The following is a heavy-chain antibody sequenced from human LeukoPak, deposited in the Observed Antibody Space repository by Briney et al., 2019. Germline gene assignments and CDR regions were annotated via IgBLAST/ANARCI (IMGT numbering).Heavy chain of an antibody. D-gene: IGHD2-21*02. V-gene: IGHV3-20*04. CDR3: ARETIVVVTEYAFDI. J-gene: IGHJ3*02. CDR2: INWNGGST. Sequence: GXXXRLSCAASGFTFDDYGMSWVRHAPGKGLEWVSGINWNGGSTVYADCVKGRFTISRDNAKNSLYLQMNSLRAEDTALYYCARETIVVVTEYAFDIWGQGTMVTVSS. CDR1: GFTFDDYG.